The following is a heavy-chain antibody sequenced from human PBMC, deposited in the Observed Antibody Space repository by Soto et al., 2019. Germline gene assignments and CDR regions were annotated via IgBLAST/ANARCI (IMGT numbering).Heavy chain of an antibody. Sequence: QVQLQESGPGLVKPSQTLSLTCTVSGGSISSGGYYWSWIRQHPGKGLEWIGYIYYSGSTYYNPSLKSRVTISVDTSKNQFSLKLSSVTAADTAVYYCARDLTMVRGVTSLPNYGMDVWGQGTTVTVSS. V-gene: IGHV4-31*03. J-gene: IGHJ6*02. CDR1: GGSISSGGYY. CDR3: ARDLTMVRGVTSLPNYGMDV. CDR2: IYYSGST. D-gene: IGHD3-10*01.